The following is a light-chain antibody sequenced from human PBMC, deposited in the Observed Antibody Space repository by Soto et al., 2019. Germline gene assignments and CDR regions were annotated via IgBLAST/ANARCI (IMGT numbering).Light chain of an antibody. V-gene: IGKV3-15*01. J-gene: IGKJ2*01. CDR2: GAS. Sequence: EIVLTQSQATLSVSPGERATLSCRASQSVNVNLAWYRQKPGQAPRLLIYGASVRATGIPARFSGSGSGTEFTLSISSLQSEDFGLYXXQQYSSWPNTFGQGTKLEIK. CDR1: QSVNVN. CDR3: QQYSSWPNT.